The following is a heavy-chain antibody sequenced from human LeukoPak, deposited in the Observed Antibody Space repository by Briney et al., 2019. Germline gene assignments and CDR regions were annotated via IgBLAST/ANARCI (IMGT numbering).Heavy chain of an antibody. CDR2: IYYSGST. D-gene: IGHD3-9*01. CDR3: AREVRYFDWLYPDY. J-gene: IGHJ4*02. V-gene: IGHV4-59*01. Sequence: SETLSLTCTVSGGSISSYYWSWIRQPPGKGLEWIGYIYYSGSTNYNPSLKSRVTISVDTSKNQFSLKLSSVTAADTAVYYCAREVRYFDWLYPDYWGQGTLVTVSS. CDR1: GGSISSYY.